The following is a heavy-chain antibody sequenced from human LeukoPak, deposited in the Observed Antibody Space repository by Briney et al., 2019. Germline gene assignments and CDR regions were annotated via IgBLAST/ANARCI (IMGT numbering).Heavy chain of an antibody. D-gene: IGHD5-18*01. CDR2: INHSGST. CDR3: ARDRWAGYSYGLDY. Sequence: SETLSLTCAVYGGSFSGYYWSWIRQPPGKGLEWIGEINHSGSTNYNPSLKSRVTMSVDTSKNQFSLKLSSVTAADTAVYYCARDRWAGYSYGLDYWGQGTLVTVSS. CDR1: GGSFSGYY. J-gene: IGHJ4*02. V-gene: IGHV4-34*01.